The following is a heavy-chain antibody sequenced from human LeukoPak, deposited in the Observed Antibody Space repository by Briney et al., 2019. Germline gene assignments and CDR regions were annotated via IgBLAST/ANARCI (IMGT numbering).Heavy chain of an antibody. CDR2: INPNSGGT. D-gene: IGHD3-9*01. V-gene: IGHV1-2*02. CDR3: ATTDDILTGYFPLDY. J-gene: IGHJ4*02. CDR1: GYTFTGHY. Sequence: ASVKVSCKASGYTFTGHYMHWVRQAPGQGLEWMGWINPNSGGTNYAQKFQGRVTMTRDTSISTAYMELSRLRSDDTAVYYCATTDDILTGYFPLDYWGQGTLVTVSS.